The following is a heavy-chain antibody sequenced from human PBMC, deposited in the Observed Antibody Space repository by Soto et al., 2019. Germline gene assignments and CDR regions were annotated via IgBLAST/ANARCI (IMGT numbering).Heavy chain of an antibody. CDR1: GYTFTSYA. Sequence: GASVKVSCTASGYTFTSYAMHWVRQAPGQRLEWMGWINAGNGNTKYSQKFQGRVTITRDTSASTAYMELSSLRSEDTAVYYCARDSPWMTGDYWGQGTLVTVSS. CDR2: INAGNGNT. V-gene: IGHV1-3*01. J-gene: IGHJ4*02. D-gene: IGHD1-1*01. CDR3: ARDSPWMTGDY.